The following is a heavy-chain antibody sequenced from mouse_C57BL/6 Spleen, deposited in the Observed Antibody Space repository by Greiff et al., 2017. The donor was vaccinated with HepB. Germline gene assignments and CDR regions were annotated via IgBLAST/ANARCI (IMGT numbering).Heavy chain of an antibody. CDR3: ARSHYYGSSYDAMDY. J-gene: IGHJ4*01. Sequence: LQESGPELVKPGASVKISCKASGYAFSSSWMNWVKQRPGKGLEWIGRIYPGDGDTNYNGKFKGKATLTADKSSSTAYMQLSSLTSEDSAVYFCARSHYYGSSYDAMDYWGQGTSVTVSS. D-gene: IGHD1-1*01. CDR1: GYAFSSSW. CDR2: IYPGDGDT. V-gene: IGHV1-82*01.